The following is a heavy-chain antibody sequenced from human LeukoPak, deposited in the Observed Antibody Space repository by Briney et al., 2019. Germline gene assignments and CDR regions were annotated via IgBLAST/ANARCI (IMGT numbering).Heavy chain of an antibody. V-gene: IGHV1-69*13. J-gene: IGHJ4*02. CDR1: GYTFTSYG. Sequence: SVEVSCKASGYTFTSYGISWVRQAPGQGLEWMGGIIPIFGTANYAQKFQGRVTITADESTSTAYMELSSLRSEDTAVYYCARGASLLHYYDSSGYPNYFDYWGQGTLVTVSS. CDR2: IIPIFGTA. CDR3: ARGASLLHYYDSSGYPNYFDY. D-gene: IGHD3-22*01.